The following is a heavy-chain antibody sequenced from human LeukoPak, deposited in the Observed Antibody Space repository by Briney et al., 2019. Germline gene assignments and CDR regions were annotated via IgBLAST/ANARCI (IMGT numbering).Heavy chain of an antibody. D-gene: IGHD3-22*01. CDR2: IYYSGST. CDR1: GGSISSRY. CDR3: ASSYDSSGYYGFDY. Sequence: PSETLSLTCTVSGGSISSRYWSWIRQPPGKGLEWIGYIYYSGSTNYNPSLKSRVTISVDTSKSQFSLNLSSVTAADTAVYYCASSYDSSGYYGFDYWGQGTLVTVSS. V-gene: IGHV4-59*11. J-gene: IGHJ4*02.